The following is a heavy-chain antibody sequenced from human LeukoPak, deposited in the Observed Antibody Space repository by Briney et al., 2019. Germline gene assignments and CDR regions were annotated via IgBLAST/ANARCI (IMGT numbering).Heavy chain of an antibody. Sequence: GGSLRLSCAASGFTFSTYWMHWVRQVPGKGLVWVSRISGDGTTTSYADSVKGRFTISRDNTKSTLYLQMNSLRAEDAAVYYCARVLYNWNDCLDYWGQGTLVTVSS. CDR3: ARVLYNWNDCLDY. J-gene: IGHJ4*02. CDR2: ISGDGTTT. D-gene: IGHD1-20*01. CDR1: GFTFSTYW. V-gene: IGHV3-74*01.